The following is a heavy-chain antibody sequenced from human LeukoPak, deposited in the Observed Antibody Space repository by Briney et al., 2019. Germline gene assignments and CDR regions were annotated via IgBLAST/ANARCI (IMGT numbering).Heavy chain of an antibody. J-gene: IGHJ4*02. D-gene: IGHD3-10*01. CDR1: GFSFSSYG. CDR3: AKVRGRITMVRGVMTNFDY. CDR2: ISGSGAIT. V-gene: IGHV3-23*01. Sequence: GGSLRLSCAASGFSFSSYGMGWVRQAPGKGLEWVSTISGSGAITYYADSLKGRFTISRDNSRDTLYLQVNGLRADDTAIYYCAKVRGRITMVRGVMTNFDYWGQGTLVTVSS.